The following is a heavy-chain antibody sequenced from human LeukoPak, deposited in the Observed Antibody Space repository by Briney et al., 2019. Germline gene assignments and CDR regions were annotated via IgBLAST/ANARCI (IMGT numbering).Heavy chain of an antibody. J-gene: IGHJ3*02. V-gene: IGHV3-23*01. CDR1: GFTFSSYG. CDR3: AKDPPTVMANAFHI. CDR2: INTSGGTT. D-gene: IGHD5-18*01. Sequence: GGSLRLSCAASGFTFSSYGMSWVRQAPGKGLEWVSGINTSGGTTYYADSVKGRFTISRDNSKNTLYLQMNSLRAADTAAYYCAKDPPTVMANAFHIWGQGTMVTVSS.